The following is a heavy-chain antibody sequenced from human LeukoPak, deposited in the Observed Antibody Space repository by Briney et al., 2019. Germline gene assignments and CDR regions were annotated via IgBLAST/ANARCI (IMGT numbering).Heavy chain of an antibody. V-gene: IGHV1-69*05. CDR3: ARVDRYHFYLDV. CDR1: GYTFTRYY. J-gene: IGHJ6*03. CDR2: IIPIFGTP. Sequence: ASVKVSCKASGYTFTRYYIHWVRQAPGQGLEWMGGIIPIFGTPNYAQKFQGRVKVTTDDATGTAYMELSSLMSEDTAIYYCARVDRYHFYLDVWGKGTPVTVSS.